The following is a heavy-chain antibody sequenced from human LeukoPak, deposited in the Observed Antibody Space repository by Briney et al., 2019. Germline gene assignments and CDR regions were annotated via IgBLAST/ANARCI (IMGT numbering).Heavy chain of an antibody. J-gene: IGHJ4*02. V-gene: IGHV3-66*01. CDR3: AREGAIDYGDYVGY. D-gene: IGHD4-17*01. CDR1: GFTVSSNY. CDR2: IYSGGST. Sequence: GGSLRLSCAASGFTVSSNYMSWVRQAPGKGLEWVSVIYSGGSTYYADSVKGRFTISRDNSKNTLYLQMNSLRAEDTAVYYCAREGAIDYGDYVGYWGQGTLVTVFS.